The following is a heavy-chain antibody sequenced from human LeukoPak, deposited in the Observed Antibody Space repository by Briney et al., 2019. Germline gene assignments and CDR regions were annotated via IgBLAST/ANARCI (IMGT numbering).Heavy chain of an antibody. J-gene: IGHJ4*02. CDR3: TRVGYIDEGIDY. D-gene: IGHD5-24*01. V-gene: IGHV3-7*04. CDR1: GFPFSSYR. Sequence: GGSLRLSCVASGFPFSSYRMTWVRQAPGKGLEWVANIKQDGSKKSYVDSVKGRFTISRDNAKNSLYLQMNSLRAEDTAIYYCTRVGYIDEGIDYWGQGTLVTVSS. CDR2: IKQDGSKK.